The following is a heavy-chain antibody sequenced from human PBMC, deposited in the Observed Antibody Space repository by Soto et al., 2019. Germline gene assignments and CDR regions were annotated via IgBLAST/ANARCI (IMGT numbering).Heavy chain of an antibody. Sequence: ETLSLTCAVYGGSFSGYYWSWIRQPPGKGLEWIGEINHSGSTNYNPSLKSRVTISVDTSKNQFSLKLSSVTAADTAVYYCARGRYNWNYWGQGTLVTVSS. CDR2: INHSGST. CDR1: GGSFSGYY. CDR3: ARGRYNWNY. D-gene: IGHD1-20*01. V-gene: IGHV4-34*01. J-gene: IGHJ4*02.